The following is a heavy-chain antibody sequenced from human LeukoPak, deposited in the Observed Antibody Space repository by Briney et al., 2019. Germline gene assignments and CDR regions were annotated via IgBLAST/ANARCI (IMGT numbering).Heavy chain of an antibody. J-gene: IGHJ5*02. CDR3: ASHPTYYYGSGSYYPDNWFDP. V-gene: IGHV4-39*01. CDR1: GGSISSSYYY. Sequence: SETLSLTCTVSGGSISSSYYYWGWIRQPPGKGLEWIGSIYYSGSTYYNPSLKSRVTISVDTSKNQFSLKLSSVTAADTAVYYCASHPTYYYGSGSYYPDNWFDPWGQGTLVTVSS. CDR2: IYYSGST. D-gene: IGHD3-10*01.